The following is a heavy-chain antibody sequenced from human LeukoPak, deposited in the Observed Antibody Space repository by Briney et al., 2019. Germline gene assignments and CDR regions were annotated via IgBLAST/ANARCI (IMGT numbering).Heavy chain of an antibody. J-gene: IGHJ4*02. CDR1: GFTFSSYW. CDR2: IKQDGSEK. D-gene: IGHD3-3*01. CDR3: ARSRFLEWLPWGY. V-gene: IGHV3-7*01. Sequence: GGSLRLSCAASGFTFSSYWMSWVRQAPGKGLEWVANIKQDGSEKYYVDSVKGRFTISRDNAKNSLYLQMNSLRAEDTAVYYCARSRFLEWLPWGYWGQGTLVTVSS.